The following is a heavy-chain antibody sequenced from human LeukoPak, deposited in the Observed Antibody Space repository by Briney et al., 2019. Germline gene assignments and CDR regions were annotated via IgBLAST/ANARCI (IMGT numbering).Heavy chain of an antibody. V-gene: IGHV2-5*01. Sequence: KESGPTLVKPTQTLTLTCTFSGFSLSTSGVGVGWIRQPPGKALEWLALIYWNDDKRYSPSLKSRLTITKDTSKNQVVLTMTNMDPVDTATYYCAHRRGILGSYMYHNWFDPWGQGTLVTVSS. CDR3: AHRRGILGSYMYHNWFDP. J-gene: IGHJ5*02. CDR1: GFSLSTSGVG. D-gene: IGHD1-26*01. CDR2: IYWNDDK.